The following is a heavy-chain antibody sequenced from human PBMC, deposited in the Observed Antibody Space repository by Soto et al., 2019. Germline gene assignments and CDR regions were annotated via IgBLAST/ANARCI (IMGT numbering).Heavy chain of an antibody. CDR2: IYYSGST. V-gene: IGHV4-61*01. J-gene: IGHJ6*02. CDR1: GGSVSSGSYY. Sequence: SETLSLTCTVSGGSVSSGSYYWSWIRQPPGKGLEWIGYIYYSGSTNYNPSLKSRVTISVATSKNQFSLKLCSVTAADTAVYYCAREGRTVTTRGMDVWGQGTTVTVSS. D-gene: IGHD4-17*01. CDR3: AREGRTVTTRGMDV.